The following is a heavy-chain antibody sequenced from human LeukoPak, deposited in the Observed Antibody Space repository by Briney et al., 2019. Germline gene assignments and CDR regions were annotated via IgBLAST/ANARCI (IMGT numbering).Heavy chain of an antibody. J-gene: IGHJ4*02. CDR3: ARVSSNDCGDYVMDY. V-gene: IGHV1-46*01. CDR2: INPSGGST. D-gene: IGHD4-17*01. Sequence: ASVKVSCKASGYTFTSYYMHWVRQAPGQGLEWMGIINPSGGSTSYAQKFQGRVTMTRDMSTSTVYMELSSLRSEDTAVYCCARVSSNDCGDYVMDYWGQGTLVTVSS. CDR1: GYTFTSYY.